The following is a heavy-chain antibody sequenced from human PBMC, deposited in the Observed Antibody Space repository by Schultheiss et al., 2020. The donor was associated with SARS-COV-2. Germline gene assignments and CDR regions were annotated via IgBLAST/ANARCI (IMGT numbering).Heavy chain of an antibody. CDR2: ISGSGGST. CDR1: GFTFSSYA. V-gene: IGHV3-23*01. D-gene: IGHD6-19*01. CDR3: AKDRIAVAGKGGYFQH. Sequence: GGSLRLSCAASGFTFSSYAMSWVRQAPGKGLEWVSAISGSGGSTYYADSVKGRFTISRDNSKNTLYLQMSSLRAEDTAVYYCAKDRIAVAGKGGYFQHWGQGTLVTVSS. J-gene: IGHJ1*01.